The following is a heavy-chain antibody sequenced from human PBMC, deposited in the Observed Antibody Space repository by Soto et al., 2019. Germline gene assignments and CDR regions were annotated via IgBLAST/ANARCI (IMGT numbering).Heavy chain of an antibody. V-gene: IGHV3-23*01. CDR3: YYYGMDV. CDR2: LSGSGTST. Sequence: GSLRLSCAASGFSFVNYAMNWVRQAPGKGLEWVSGLSGSGTSTYYADSVKGRFTISRDNSRDTLFLQMNSLTADDTAVYYYYYYGMDVWGQGTTVTVSS. CDR1: GFSFVNYA. J-gene: IGHJ6*02.